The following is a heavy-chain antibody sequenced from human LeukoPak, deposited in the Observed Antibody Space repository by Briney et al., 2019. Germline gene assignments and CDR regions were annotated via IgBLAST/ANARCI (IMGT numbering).Heavy chain of an antibody. Sequence: SVKVSCKASGGTFSTFGITWVRQAPGQGLEWMGGIIPIFGTANYAQKFQGRVTITADESTSTAYMELSSLRSEDTAVYYCARPSDDSSRGGYYYYYGMDVWGQGTTVTVSS. CDR1: GGTFSTFG. CDR3: ARPSDDSSRGGYYYYYGMDV. CDR2: IIPIFGTA. D-gene: IGHD6-13*01. V-gene: IGHV1-69*13. J-gene: IGHJ6*02.